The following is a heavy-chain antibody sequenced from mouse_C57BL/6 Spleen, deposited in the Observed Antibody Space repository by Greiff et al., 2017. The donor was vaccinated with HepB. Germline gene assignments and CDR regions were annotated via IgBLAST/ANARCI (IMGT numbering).Heavy chain of an antibody. Sequence: VQLQQSGPELVKPGASVKISCKASGYTFTDYYMNWVKQSHGKSLEWIGDINPNNGGTSYNQKFKGKATLTVDKSSSTAYMELRSLTSEDSAVYYCARSDGYDEAWFAYWGQGTLVTVSA. D-gene: IGHD2-2*01. CDR1: GYTFTDYY. J-gene: IGHJ3*01. CDR2: INPNNGGT. CDR3: ARSDGYDEAWFAY. V-gene: IGHV1-26*01.